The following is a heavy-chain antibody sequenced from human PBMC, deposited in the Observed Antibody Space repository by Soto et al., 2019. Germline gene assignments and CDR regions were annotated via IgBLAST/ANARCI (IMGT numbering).Heavy chain of an antibody. V-gene: IGHV4-59*01. CDR1: GGSISSYY. Sequence: SETLSLTCTVSGGSISSYYWSWIRQPPGKGLEWIGYIDYSGSTNHNPSLKSRLTISVDTSKKQFSLKLSSVTAADTAVYYCARDDYGGPFDYWGQGTLVT. CDR3: ARDDYGGPFDY. D-gene: IGHD4-17*01. J-gene: IGHJ4*02. CDR2: IDYSGST.